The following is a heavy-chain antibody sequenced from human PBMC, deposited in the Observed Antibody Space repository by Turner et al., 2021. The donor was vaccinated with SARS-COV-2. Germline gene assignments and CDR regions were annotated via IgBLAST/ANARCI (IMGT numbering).Heavy chain of an antibody. CDR1: GVSITSHTW. D-gene: IGHD5-18*01. Sequence: QVQLQESGPGLVKPSGTLSLTCAVSGVSITSHTWWTWVRQPPGKGLEWNGELYHSGRTNYSPSLESRVTMSVDKSKNHFSLKLTSVTAADTAIYYCATQGAIGYRYASWGQGILVTVSS. CDR3: ATQGAIGYRYAS. CDR2: LYHSGRT. J-gene: IGHJ4*02. V-gene: IGHV4-4*02.